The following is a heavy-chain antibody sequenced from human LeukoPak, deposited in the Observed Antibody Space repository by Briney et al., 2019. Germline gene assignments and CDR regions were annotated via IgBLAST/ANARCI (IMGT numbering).Heavy chain of an antibody. J-gene: IGHJ4*02. Sequence: GGSLRLSCVGSEFIFGSYWMSWVRQAPGKGLEWVAVISYDGSNKYYADSVKGRFTISGDNSKNTLYLQMNSLRAEDTAVYYCAKDRDYDFWSGYSESYDYWGQGTLVTVSS. CDR2: ISYDGSNK. CDR3: AKDRDYDFWSGYSESYDY. D-gene: IGHD3-3*01. V-gene: IGHV3-30*18. CDR1: EFIFGSYW.